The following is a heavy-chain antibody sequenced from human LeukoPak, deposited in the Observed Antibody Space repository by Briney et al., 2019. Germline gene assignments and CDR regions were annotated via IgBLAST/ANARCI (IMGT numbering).Heavy chain of an antibody. CDR3: AREVVIVVEPAANTIDY. J-gene: IGHJ4*02. Sequence: GGSPRLSCAASGFTFRDYTMNWVRQAPGKGLEWVSAISKSSTYIKYADSVKGRFTVSRDNAKNSLFLQMNSLRVEDTAVYYCAREVVIVVEPAANTIDYWGQGTRVTVSS. CDR2: ISKSSTYI. D-gene: IGHD2-2*01. V-gene: IGHV3-21*01. CDR1: GFTFRDYT.